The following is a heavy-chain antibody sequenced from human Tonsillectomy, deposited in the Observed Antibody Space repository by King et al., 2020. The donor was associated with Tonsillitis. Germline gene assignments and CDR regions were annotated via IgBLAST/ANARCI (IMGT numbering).Heavy chain of an antibody. Sequence: QLVQSGAEVKKPGASVKVSCKASGYTFTGYYIHWVRQAPGQGLEWMGWINPNSGGTNYAQKFQGRVTMTRDTSITTDYMELSRLRSDDTAVYYCARSGVRRVYSYPYHWFEPWGQRTLVTVSS. CDR1: GYTFTGYY. D-gene: IGHD5-18*01. CDR2: INPNSGGT. V-gene: IGHV1-2*02. J-gene: IGHJ5*02. CDR3: ARSGVRRVYSYPYHWFEP.